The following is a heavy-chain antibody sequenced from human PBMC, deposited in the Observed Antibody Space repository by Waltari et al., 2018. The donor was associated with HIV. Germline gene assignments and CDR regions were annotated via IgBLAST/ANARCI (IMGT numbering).Heavy chain of an antibody. CDR3: ARDTGYCSFGSCSYNWLDP. CDR2: ISYDGSNK. Sequence: QVHLVESGGDVVQPGRSLRLSCAASGFTFSRYAIPWVRQAPGKGLEWVALISYDGSNKYYADSVKGRFTISRDNSKNTLYLQMNSLRAEDTSVYYCARDTGYCSFGSCSYNWLDPWGQGTLVSVSS. J-gene: IGHJ5*02. CDR1: GFTFSRYA. D-gene: IGHD2-15*01. V-gene: IGHV3-30*01.